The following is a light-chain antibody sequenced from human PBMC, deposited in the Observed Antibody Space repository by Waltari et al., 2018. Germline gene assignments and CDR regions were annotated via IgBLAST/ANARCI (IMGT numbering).Light chain of an antibody. CDR2: YDD. CDR1: SSNIGNTA. J-gene: IGLJ3*02. Sequence: QSVLTQPPSVSAAPRQRVTISCSGSSSNIGNTAVNWYPHPPANAPKLLIHYDDLLPSGVFARFSGSKSGTSASLAISGLQSEDEADYYCAAWDDSLSGWVFGGGTKLTVL. CDR3: AAWDDSLSGWV. V-gene: IGLV1-36*01.